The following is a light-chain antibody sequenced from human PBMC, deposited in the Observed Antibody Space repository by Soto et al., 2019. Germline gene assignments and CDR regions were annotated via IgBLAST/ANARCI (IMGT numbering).Light chain of an antibody. CDR2: GYN. CDR1: SSNIGAGYY. J-gene: IGLJ2*01. V-gene: IGLV1-40*01. CDR3: QSYDSSLSAWV. Sequence: QSVLTQPPSVSGAPGQRVTISCTGSSSNIGAGYYVHWYQQLPGTAPKLLVYGYNNRPSGVPDRFSVSKSGTSASLTITGLQTEDEADYYCQSYDSSLSAWVFGGGTKVTVL.